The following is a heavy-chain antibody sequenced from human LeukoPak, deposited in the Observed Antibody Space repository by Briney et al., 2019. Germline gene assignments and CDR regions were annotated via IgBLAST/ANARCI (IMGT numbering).Heavy chain of an antibody. J-gene: IGHJ4*02. CDR3: ARVMGVAPQYYFDY. V-gene: IGHV4-34*01. Sequence: SETLSLTCAVYGGSFSGYYWSWIRQPPGKGLEWIGEINHSGSTNYNPSLKSRVTISVDTSKNQFSLKLSSVTAADMAVYYCARVMGVAPQYYFDYWGQGTLVTVSS. CDR1: GGSFSGYY. CDR2: INHSGST. D-gene: IGHD3-16*01.